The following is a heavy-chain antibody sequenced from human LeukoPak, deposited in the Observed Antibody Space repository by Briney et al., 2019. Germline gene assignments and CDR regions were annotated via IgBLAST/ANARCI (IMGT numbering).Heavy chain of an antibody. CDR1: GFTFSSYG. V-gene: IGHV3-30*18. D-gene: IGHD2-8*01. Sequence: GGSLRLSRAASGFTFSSYGMHWDRQAPGKGLEWVAVISYDGSNKYYADSVKGRFTISRDNSKNTLYLQMNSLRAEDTAVYYCAKLAYCTNGVCYRGDYWGQGTLVTVSS. CDR3: AKLAYCTNGVCYRGDY. CDR2: ISYDGSNK. J-gene: IGHJ4*02.